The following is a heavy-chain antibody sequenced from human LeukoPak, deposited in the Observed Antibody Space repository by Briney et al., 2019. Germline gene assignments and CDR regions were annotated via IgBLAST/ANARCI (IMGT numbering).Heavy chain of an antibody. CDR1: GYTFTSYG. CDR2: ISAYNGNT. V-gene: IGHV1-18*01. Sequence: ASVKVSCKASGYTFTSYGISWVRQAPGQGLEWMGWISAYNGNTNYAQKLQGRVTMTTDTSTSTAYMELRSLRSDDTAVYYCARDFGVGWVYGGNSGRYWGQGTLVTVSS. D-gene: IGHD4-23*01. CDR3: ARDFGVGWVYGGNSGRY. J-gene: IGHJ4*02.